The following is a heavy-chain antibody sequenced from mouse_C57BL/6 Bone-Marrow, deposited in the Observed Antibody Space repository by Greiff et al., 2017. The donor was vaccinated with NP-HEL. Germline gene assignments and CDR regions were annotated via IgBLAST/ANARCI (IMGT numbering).Heavy chain of an antibody. D-gene: IGHD3-2*02. J-gene: IGHJ3*01. V-gene: IGHV1-66*01. CDR3: ARGRGSSGSAWFAY. CDR1: GYSFTSYY. CDR2: IYPGSGNT. Sequence: QVHVKQSGPELVKPGASVKISCKASGYSFTSYYIHWVKPRPGQGLEWIGWIYPGSGNTKYNEKFKGKATLTADTSSSTAYMQLSSLTSEDSAVYYCARGRGSSGSAWFAYWGQGTLVTVSA.